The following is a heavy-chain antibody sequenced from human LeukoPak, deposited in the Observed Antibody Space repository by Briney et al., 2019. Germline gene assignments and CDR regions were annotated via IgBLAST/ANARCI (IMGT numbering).Heavy chain of an antibody. V-gene: IGHV3-9*03. CDR3: AKASSNDAFDI. CDR1: GFTFDDYA. Sequence: PGRSLRLSCAASGFTFDDYAMHWVRQAPGKGLEWVSGISWNSGSIGYADSVKGRFTISRDNAKNSLYLQLSSLRAEDMALYYCAKASSNDAFDIWGQGTMVTVSS. J-gene: IGHJ3*02. D-gene: IGHD2-2*01. CDR2: ISWNSGSI.